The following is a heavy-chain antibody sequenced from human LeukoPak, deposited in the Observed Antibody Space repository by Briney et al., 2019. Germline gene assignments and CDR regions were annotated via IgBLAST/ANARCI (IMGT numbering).Heavy chain of an antibody. CDR1: GGSISSSSYY. CDR3: ARRLQPTFYDSSGLIDY. Sequence: PSETLSLTCTVSGGSISSSSYYWGWIRQPPGKGLEWIGSIYYSGSTYYNPSLKRRVTISVDTSKNQFSLKLSSVTAADTAVYYCARRLQPTFYDSSGLIDYWGQGTLVTVSS. D-gene: IGHD3-22*01. CDR2: IYYSGST. J-gene: IGHJ4*02. V-gene: IGHV4-39*01.